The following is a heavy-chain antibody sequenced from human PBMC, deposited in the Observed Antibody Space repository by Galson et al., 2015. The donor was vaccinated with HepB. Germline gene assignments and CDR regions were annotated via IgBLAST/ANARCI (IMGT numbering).Heavy chain of an antibody. J-gene: IGHJ4*01. CDR1: GFRFTKYS. Sequence: SLRLSCATSGFRFTKYSMSWVRQAPGKGLQWVSAITGGGERTYYADSVKGRFTTSRDSSSNTVFLLMTSLRVDDTAVYYCVQAPQVNLAFYWGQGTLVTVSS. D-gene: IGHD3-3*02. CDR2: ITGGGERT. CDR3: VQAPQVNLAFY. V-gene: IGHV3-23*01.